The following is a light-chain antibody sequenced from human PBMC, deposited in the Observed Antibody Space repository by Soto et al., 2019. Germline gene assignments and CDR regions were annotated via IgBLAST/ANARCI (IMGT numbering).Light chain of an antibody. CDR2: EVS. CDR1: SDDIGDYNF. Sequence: QSVLTQPPSASGSPGQSVTISCTGTSDDIGDYNFVSWYQQHPGRAPKLMIYEVSKRPSGVPDRFSGSKSVNTASLTVSGLQAEDEADYFCSSYAGNYNVVFGGGTKLTVL. CDR3: SSYAGNYNVV. V-gene: IGLV2-8*01. J-gene: IGLJ2*01.